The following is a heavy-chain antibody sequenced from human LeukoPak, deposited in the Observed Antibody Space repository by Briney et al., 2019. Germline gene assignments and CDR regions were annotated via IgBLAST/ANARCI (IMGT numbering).Heavy chain of an antibody. CDR1: GFTLSNYW. CDR2: INSDGSNI. J-gene: IGHJ4*02. V-gene: IGHV3-74*01. Sequence: GGSLRLSCAASGFTLSNYWMNWVRQVPGKGLVWVSHINSDGSNIRYADSVKGRFTISRENAKTSLYLQMNSLRAGDTAVYYCARGTYYASGVDYWGQGTLVTVSS. CDR3: ARGTYYASGVDY. D-gene: IGHD3-10*01.